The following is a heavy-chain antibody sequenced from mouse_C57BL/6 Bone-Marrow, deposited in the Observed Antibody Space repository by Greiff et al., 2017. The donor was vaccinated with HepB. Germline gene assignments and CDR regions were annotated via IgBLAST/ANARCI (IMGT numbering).Heavy chain of an antibody. D-gene: IGHD1-1*02. CDR3: ARGYGVDY. CDR2: ISDGGSYT. CDR1: GFTFSSYA. V-gene: IGHV5-4*01. Sequence: EVQGVESGGGLVKPGGSLKLSCAASGFTFSSYAMSWVRQTPEKRLEWVATISDGGSYTYYPDNVKGRFTISRDNAKNNLYLQMSHLKSEDTAMYYCARGYGVDYWGQGTTLTVSS. J-gene: IGHJ2*01.